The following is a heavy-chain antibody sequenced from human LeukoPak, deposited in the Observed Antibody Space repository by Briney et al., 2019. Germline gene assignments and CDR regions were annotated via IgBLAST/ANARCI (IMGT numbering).Heavy chain of an antibody. CDR3: ARSRPWGTGTAFDI. Sequence: SETLSLTCAVYGGPFSGYYWSWIRQPPGKGLEWIGYVYYSGSTNYNPSLKSRVTISVDKSKNQFSLKLSSVTAADTAVYYCARSRPWGTGTAFDIWGQGTMVTVSS. V-gene: IGHV4-59*12. D-gene: IGHD3-16*01. CDR1: GGPFSGYY. CDR2: VYYSGST. J-gene: IGHJ3*02.